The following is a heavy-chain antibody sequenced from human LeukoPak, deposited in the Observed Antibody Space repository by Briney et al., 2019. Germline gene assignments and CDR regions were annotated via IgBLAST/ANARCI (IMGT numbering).Heavy chain of an antibody. D-gene: IGHD4-23*01. V-gene: IGHV3-23*01. CDR2: ISGSGVSGGNT. J-gene: IGHJ4*02. CDR3: AKSGNNRFDY. CDR1: GRSFSGYY. Sequence: ETLSLTCAVYGRSFSGYYWTWIRQAPGKGLEWVSNISGSGVSGGNTYYADSVKGRFTISRDNSKNTLYLQMNSLRTEDTAVYYCAKSGNNRFDYWGQGTLVTVSS.